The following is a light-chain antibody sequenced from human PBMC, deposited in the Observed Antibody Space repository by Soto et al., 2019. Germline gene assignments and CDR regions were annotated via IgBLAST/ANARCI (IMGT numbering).Light chain of an antibody. V-gene: IGKV1-39*01. Sequence: DIPMTQSPSSLSASVGDRVTITCRASQTINTYLNWYQQKLGKAPKLLIYAAFTLQSGVPSRFSGSGSGTDFTLTISSLEPEDFAVYYCQQRSNWPPTFGQGTRLDIK. CDR3: QQRSNWPPT. CDR1: QTINTY. J-gene: IGKJ5*01. CDR2: AAF.